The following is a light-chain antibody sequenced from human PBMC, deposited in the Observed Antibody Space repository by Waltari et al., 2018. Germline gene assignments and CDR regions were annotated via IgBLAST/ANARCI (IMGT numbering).Light chain of an antibody. Sequence: QSALTQPASVSGSPGQSITISCAGTSSAVGNYNVVSWYKQHPGKVPKLIIYEVTQRPSGVSDRFSGSKSGNTASLTISGLQPEDEANYYCCSYAGGGTPRLLFGGGTEVTVL. CDR3: CSYAGGGTPRLL. CDR1: SSAVGNYNV. V-gene: IGLV2-23*02. CDR2: EVT. J-gene: IGLJ2*01.